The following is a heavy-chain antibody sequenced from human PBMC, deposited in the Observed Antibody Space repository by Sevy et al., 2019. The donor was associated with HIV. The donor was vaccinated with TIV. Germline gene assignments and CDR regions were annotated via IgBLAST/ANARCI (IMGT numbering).Heavy chain of an antibody. CDR1: GGTFSSYT. Sequence: ASVKVSCKASGGTFSSYTITWVRQAPGQGLESMGGITPIFGTTNYPQKFQGRVTITADESTNTAYMELSNLRSDDTAVYYYAWFGDYQTGSSSWGQGTLVTVSS. CDR2: ITPIFGTT. J-gene: IGHJ1*01. D-gene: IGHD4-17*01. CDR3: AWFGDYQTGSSS. V-gene: IGHV1-69*13.